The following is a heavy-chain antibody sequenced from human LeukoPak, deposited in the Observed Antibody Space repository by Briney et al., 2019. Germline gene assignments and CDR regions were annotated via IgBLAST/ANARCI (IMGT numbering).Heavy chain of an antibody. V-gene: IGHV4-61*01. CDR2: IYYSGST. Sequence: SETLSLTCTVSGGSVSSGSYYWSWIRQPPGKGLEWIGYIYYSGSTNYNPSLKSRVTISVDTSKNQFSLKLSSVTAADTAVYYRARLRGYSYGIDYWGQGTLVTVSS. CDR1: GGSVSSGSYY. J-gene: IGHJ4*02. D-gene: IGHD5-18*01. CDR3: ARLRGYSYGIDY.